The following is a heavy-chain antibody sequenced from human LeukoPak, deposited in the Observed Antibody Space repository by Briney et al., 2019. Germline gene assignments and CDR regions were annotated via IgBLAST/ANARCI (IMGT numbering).Heavy chain of an antibody. CDR3: ASGPHVAARPPLNYFDY. J-gene: IGHJ4*02. CDR1: GGSFSGYY. CDR2: INHSGST. D-gene: IGHD6-6*01. V-gene: IGHV4-34*01. Sequence: SETLSLTCAVYGGSFSGYYWSWIRQPPGKGLEWIGEINHSGSTNYNPSLKSRVTISVDTSKNQFSLKLSSVTAADTAVYYCASGPHVAARPPLNYFDYWGQGTLVTVSS.